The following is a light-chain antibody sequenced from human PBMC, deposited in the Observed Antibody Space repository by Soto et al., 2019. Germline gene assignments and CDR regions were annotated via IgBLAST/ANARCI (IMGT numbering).Light chain of an antibody. CDR1: QAISSH. V-gene: IGKV1-9*01. J-gene: IGKJ4*01. CDR3: QQVNSYPLT. Sequence: DIQLTQSPSFLSASVGGRVTITCRASQAISSHLAWYQQKPGKAPKLLIYTATVLQGGVPSRFSGTGSGTEFILTISSLQPEDFATYYCQQVNSYPLTFGGGTKVDIK. CDR2: TAT.